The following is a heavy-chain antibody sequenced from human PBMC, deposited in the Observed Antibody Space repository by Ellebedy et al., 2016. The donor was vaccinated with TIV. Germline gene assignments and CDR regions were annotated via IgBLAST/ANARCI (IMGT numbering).Heavy chain of an antibody. CDR2: INTDGRTI. CDR1: GFTFSSYW. V-gene: IGHV3-74*01. D-gene: IGHD1-26*01. J-gene: IGHJ6*02. Sequence: PGGSLRLSCAASGFTFSSYWMHWVRQAPGKGLVWVSRINTDGRTIDYADSVKGRFTISRDNSRSTLYLQMNSLRAEDSAVYYCAKDMVFGDGKWEIDVWGQGTTVTVSS. CDR3: AKDMVFGDGKWEIDV.